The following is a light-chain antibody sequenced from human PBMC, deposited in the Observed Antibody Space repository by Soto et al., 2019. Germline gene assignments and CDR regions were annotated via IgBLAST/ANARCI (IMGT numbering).Light chain of an antibody. J-gene: IGKJ1*01. CDR2: DAS. CDR3: QQYNSHPWT. V-gene: IGKV1-5*01. CDR1: QYISNW. Sequence: EIQMTQSPSALSASVGDRVTITCRASQYISNWVAWYQQKPGKAPKLLIYDASTLESGVPSRFTGSVSQTEFTLTINSLQPDDFGTYYCQQYNSHPWTFGQGTKVEMK.